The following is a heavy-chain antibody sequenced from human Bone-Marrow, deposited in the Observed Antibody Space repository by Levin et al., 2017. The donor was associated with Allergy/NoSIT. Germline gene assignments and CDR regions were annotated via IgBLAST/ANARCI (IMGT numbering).Heavy chain of an antibody. CDR3: ARIWFGELYGLDI. D-gene: IGHD3-10*01. CDR1: RGSISSYY. Sequence: SETLSLTCTLSRGSISSYYLSWIRQPPGKGLEWIGYLSYSGGTDYNPSLKSRVTISVDPSKNQFPLKLRSVTAADTAVYYCARIWFGELYGLDIWGQGTTVIVSS. J-gene: IGHJ6*02. CDR2: LSYSGGT. V-gene: IGHV4-59*12.